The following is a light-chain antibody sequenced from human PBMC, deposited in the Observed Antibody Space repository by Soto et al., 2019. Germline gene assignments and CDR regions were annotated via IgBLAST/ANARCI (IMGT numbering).Light chain of an antibody. CDR3: QQFNNYSWT. J-gene: IGKJ1*01. V-gene: IGKV1D-13*01. CDR2: DAS. CDR1: QGISSA. Sequence: AIQLTQSPSSLSASVGDRVTITCRASQGISSALAWYQQKPGKAPKLLIYDASSLESGVPSRFSGSGSGTDFTLTIGSLQPEDFATYYCQQFNNYSWTFGQGTKVDIK.